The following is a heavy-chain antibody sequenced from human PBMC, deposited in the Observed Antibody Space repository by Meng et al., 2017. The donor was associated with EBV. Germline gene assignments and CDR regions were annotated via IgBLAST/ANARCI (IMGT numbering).Heavy chain of an antibody. J-gene: IGHJ4*02. D-gene: IGHD6-13*01. CDR1: GGTFSSYA. Sequence: QGVVGESGVGVKESGSSVKLSCKASGGTFSSYAISWVRQAPGQGLEWMGGIIPIFGTANYAQKFQGRVTITADESTSTAYMELSSLRSEDTAVYYCARGYRGSSWYLGYWGQGTLVTVSS. CDR3: ARGYRGSSWYLGY. CDR2: IIPIFGTA. V-gene: IGHV1-69*01.